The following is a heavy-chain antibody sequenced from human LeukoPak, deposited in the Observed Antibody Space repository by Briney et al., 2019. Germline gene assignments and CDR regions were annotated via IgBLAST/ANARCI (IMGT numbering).Heavy chain of an antibody. J-gene: IGHJ6*03. D-gene: IGHD6-6*01. V-gene: IGHV3-21*01. CDR3: ARDRVGGSSSYYYYYYMDV. Sequence: GGSLRLPCAASGFTFSSYSMNWVRQAPGKGLEWVSSISSSSSYIYYADSVKGRFTISRDNAKNSLYLQMNSLRAEDTAVYYCARDRVGGSSSYYYYYYMDVWGKGTTVTVSS. CDR1: GFTFSSYS. CDR2: ISSSSSYI.